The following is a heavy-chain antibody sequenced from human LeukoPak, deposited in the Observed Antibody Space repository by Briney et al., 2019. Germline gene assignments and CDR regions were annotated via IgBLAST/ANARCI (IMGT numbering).Heavy chain of an antibody. CDR3: ARYYHAGSDYGPHCDS. D-gene: IGHD3-16*01. Sequence: HPGGSLRLSCAASGFTFSRYAMHWVRQAPGKGLEWGACISFDGNEDFYADSVRGRFTISRDNSKNTLYVQMFNLGPEHTAMYYGARYYHAGSDYGPHCDSWGQGTLVTVSS. CDR1: GFTFSRYA. CDR2: ISFDGNED. V-gene: IGHV3-30*01. J-gene: IGHJ4*02.